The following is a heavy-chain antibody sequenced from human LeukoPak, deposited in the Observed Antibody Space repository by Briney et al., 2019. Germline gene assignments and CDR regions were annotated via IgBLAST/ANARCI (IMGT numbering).Heavy chain of an antibody. D-gene: IGHD3-10*01. J-gene: IGHJ4*02. V-gene: IGHV1-69*13. Sequence: GDSVKVSCKPAGCSFLSYANSWVRQAPGQGSEWMGGIIPNFGTANYAQKFQGRVTITADESTSTASMELSSLRSEDTAVYYCARQTDFDYYDSGRIGYWGQGTLVTVSS. CDR1: GCSFLSYA. CDR2: IIPNFGTA. CDR3: ARQTDFDYYDSGRIGY.